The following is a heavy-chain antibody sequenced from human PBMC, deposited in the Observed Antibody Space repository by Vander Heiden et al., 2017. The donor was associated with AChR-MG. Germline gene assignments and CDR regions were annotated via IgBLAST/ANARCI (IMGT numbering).Heavy chain of an antibody. J-gene: IGHJ4*02. V-gene: IGHV1-2*02. D-gene: IGHD1-26*01. CDR1: RNTLTGDY. CDR2: NNPNRGGT. CDR3: ARITVGATLSY. Sequence: VPLVHSGAAVKQPGPPVTFSCTASRNTLTGDYMHWVRQAPGQGLEWMGWNNPNRGGTNYAQKFQGRVTMTRDTSISTAYMELSRLRSDDTAVYYCARITVGATLSYWGQGTLVTVSS.